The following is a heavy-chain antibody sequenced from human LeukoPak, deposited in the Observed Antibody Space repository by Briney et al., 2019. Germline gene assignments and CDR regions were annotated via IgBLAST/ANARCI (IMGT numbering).Heavy chain of an antibody. CDR1: GFTFSSYW. V-gene: IGHV3-7*01. Sequence: GGSLRLSCAASGFTFSSYWMTWVRQAPGKGLEWVANIKRDGSEKYYMDSVKGRFTISRDNAKNALYLQMNSLRVDDTAVYYCARPPHIAAAGQDWGQGTLVSVSS. D-gene: IGHD6-13*01. J-gene: IGHJ4*02. CDR2: IKRDGSEK. CDR3: ARPPHIAAAGQD.